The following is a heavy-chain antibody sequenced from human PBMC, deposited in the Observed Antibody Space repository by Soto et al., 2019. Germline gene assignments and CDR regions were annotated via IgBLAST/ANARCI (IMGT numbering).Heavy chain of an antibody. CDR1: GFLFSSYS. D-gene: IGHD3-16*01. V-gene: IGHV3-21*01. CDR3: ASLFSYAAY. CDR2: IRASSSET. Sequence: PGGSLRLSCAASGFLFSSYSMNWVRQAPGKGLEWVASIRASSSETYYAESVKGRFTISRDNAKNSLFLQMNSLRAEDTAVYYCASLFSYAAYWGQGTLVTVYS. J-gene: IGHJ4*02.